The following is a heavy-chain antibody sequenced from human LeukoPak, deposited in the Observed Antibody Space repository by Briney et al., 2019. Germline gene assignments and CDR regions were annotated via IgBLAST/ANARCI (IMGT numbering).Heavy chain of an antibody. CDR1: GFGFSRYW. CDR2: IYRDGSTT. D-gene: IGHD2-2*01. CDR3: ARGTHCSSTSCSVY. J-gene: IGHJ4*02. Sequence: GGSLRLSCAASGFGFSRYWMHWVRHAPGTGLKWVSRIYRDGSTTYYADSVKGRFIISRDNSKNTLYLDMNSLRAGDTAVYYCARGTHCSSTSCSVYWGQGTLVTVSS. V-gene: IGHV3-74*01.